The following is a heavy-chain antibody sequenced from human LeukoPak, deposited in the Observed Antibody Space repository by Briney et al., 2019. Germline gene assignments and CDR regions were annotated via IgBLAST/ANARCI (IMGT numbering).Heavy chain of an antibody. CDR3: ARSPTKPDAFDI. D-gene: IGHD2/OR15-2a*01. Sequence: GGSLRLSCAASGFTFSSYAMHWVRQAPGKGLEWVAVISYDGSNKYYADSVKGRFTISRDNSKNTLYLQMNSLRAEDTAVYYCARSPTKPDAFDIWGQGTMVTVSS. CDR1: GFTFSSYA. CDR2: ISYDGSNK. J-gene: IGHJ3*02. V-gene: IGHV3-30-3*01.